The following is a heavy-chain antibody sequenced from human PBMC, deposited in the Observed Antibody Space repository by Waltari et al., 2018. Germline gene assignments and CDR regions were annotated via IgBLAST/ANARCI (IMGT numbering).Heavy chain of an antibody. Sequence: QVQLQESGQGLVKPSETLSLTCTVSGGSISSYYWSWIRQPPGKGLEWLGYIYYSGSTNYNPSLKSRVTISVDTSKNQFSLKLSSVTAADTAVYYCARVNSSSWYDYYYYGMDVWGQGTTVTVSS. J-gene: IGHJ6*02. V-gene: IGHV4-59*01. CDR2: IYYSGST. CDR3: ARVNSSSWYDYYYYGMDV. CDR1: GGSISSYY. D-gene: IGHD6-13*01.